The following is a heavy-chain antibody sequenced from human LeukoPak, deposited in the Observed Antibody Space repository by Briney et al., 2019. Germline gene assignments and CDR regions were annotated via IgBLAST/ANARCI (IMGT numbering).Heavy chain of an antibody. D-gene: IGHD7-27*01. CDR3: ARLVATGIYYYYCMDV. V-gene: IGHV4-59*01. J-gene: IGHJ6*03. CDR1: GGSISSYY. CDR2: IYYSGGT. Sequence: KASETLSLTCTVSGGSISSYYWGWIRQPPGKGLEWVGYIYYSGGTIYNPSLKSRVTISVDTSKNQFSLRLSSVTAADAAVYYCARLVATGIYYYYCMDVWGKGTTVTVSS.